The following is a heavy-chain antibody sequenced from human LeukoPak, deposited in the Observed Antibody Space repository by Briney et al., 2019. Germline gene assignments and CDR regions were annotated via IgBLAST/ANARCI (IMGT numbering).Heavy chain of an antibody. CDR2: IYPSDSDA. V-gene: IGHV5-51*03. D-gene: IGHD1-26*01. Sequence: GESLKISCEGSGYSFTTYWVAWVRQMPGKGLEWMGIIYPSDSDANYSPSFQGQVTISADRSSNTAYLQWGSLKASDTAMYYCARSVSGRFDYWGQGALVTVSS. CDR1: GYSFTTYW. J-gene: IGHJ4*02. CDR3: ARSVSGRFDY.